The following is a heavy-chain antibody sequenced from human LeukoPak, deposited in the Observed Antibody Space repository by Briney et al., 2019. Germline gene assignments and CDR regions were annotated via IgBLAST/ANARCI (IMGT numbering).Heavy chain of an antibody. CDR2: ISAYNGNT. V-gene: IGHV1-18*01. J-gene: IGHJ4*02. CDR3: ARLSGIVVVIAHFDY. D-gene: IGHD3-22*01. Sequence: ASVKVSCKASGYTFTSYGISWVRQAPGQGLEWMGWISAYNGNTNYAQKLQGRVTMATDTSTSTAYMELRSLRSDDTAVYYCARLSGIVVVIAHFDYWGQGTLVTVSS. CDR1: GYTFTSYG.